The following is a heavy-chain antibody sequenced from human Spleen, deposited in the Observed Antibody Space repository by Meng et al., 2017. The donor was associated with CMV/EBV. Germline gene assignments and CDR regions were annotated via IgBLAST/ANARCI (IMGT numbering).Heavy chain of an antibody. CDR3: AKGEYNSPSLLDY. V-gene: IGHV3-74*01. J-gene: IGHJ4*02. CDR1: RFTFSNYW. CDR2: INSDGSGT. Sequence: GGSLRLSCAASRFTFSNYWMHWVRQAPGKGLVWVSRINSDGSGTSYADSVKGRFTISRDNSKNTLHLQMNRLRPEDTAVYYCAKGEYNSPSLLDYWGQGTLVTVSS. D-gene: IGHD6-6*01.